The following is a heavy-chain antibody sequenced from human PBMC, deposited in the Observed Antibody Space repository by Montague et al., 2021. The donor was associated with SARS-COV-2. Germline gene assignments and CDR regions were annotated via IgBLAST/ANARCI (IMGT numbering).Heavy chain of an antibody. CDR3: ARDQGGYGTFDI. V-gene: IGHV3-11*01. D-gene: IGHD5-12*01. Sequence: SLRLSCAASGFIFSDYYMRWIRQAPGKGLEWVSHISGSGSMTYYADSVKGRFTISRDTANNSVYLQMNFLGAEDTAVYYCARDQGGYGTFDIWGQGTMVTVSS. CDR2: ISGSGSMT. CDR1: GFIFSDYY. J-gene: IGHJ3*02.